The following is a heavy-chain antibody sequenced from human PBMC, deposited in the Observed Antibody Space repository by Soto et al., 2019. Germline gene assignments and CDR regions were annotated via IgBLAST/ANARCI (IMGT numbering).Heavy chain of an antibody. D-gene: IGHD2-21*01. Sequence: QVLLVQSGPEVKKPGSSVKVSCRTSGDTFNNYAITWVRQARGQGLEWMGGITPRFATTTYAQRFQGRLTLIADESSTTVYMQLTSLRSDDTAVYYCARVEIADTKMTIAWFDPWGQGTLVTVSS. CDR1: GDTFNNYA. CDR2: ITPRFATT. CDR3: ARVEIADTKMTIAWFDP. V-gene: IGHV1-69*01. J-gene: IGHJ5*02.